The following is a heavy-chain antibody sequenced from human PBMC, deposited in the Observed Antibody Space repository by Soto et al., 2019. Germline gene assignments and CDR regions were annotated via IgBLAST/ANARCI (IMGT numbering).Heavy chain of an antibody. CDR2: ILVGGST. CDR3: AKATATGGGAFDI. CDR1: GFICSSYD. Sequence: GGSLRLSCAASGFICSSYDMSWVRQAPGKGLEWVSTILVGGSTHYEDSVKGRFTISRDGSKNTVYLQMNSLTAGDTAVYYCAKATATGGGAFDICGQATMVSVSS. D-gene: IGHD2-8*02. J-gene: IGHJ3*02. V-gene: IGHV3-23*01.